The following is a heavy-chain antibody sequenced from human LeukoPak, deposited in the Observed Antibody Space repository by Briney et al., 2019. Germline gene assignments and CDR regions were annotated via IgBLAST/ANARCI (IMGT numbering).Heavy chain of an antibody. D-gene: IGHD4-17*01. J-gene: IGHJ4*02. CDR3: ARGAGGAVTSYFDY. V-gene: IGHV3-20*04. CDR1: GFTFDDYG. CDR2: INWNGGST. Sequence: GGSLRLSCAASGFTFDDYGMSWVRQAPGKGLEWVSDINWNGGSTGYADSVKGRFTTSRDNAKNSLYLQMNSLRAEDTALYYCARGAGGAVTSYFDYWGQGTLVTVSS.